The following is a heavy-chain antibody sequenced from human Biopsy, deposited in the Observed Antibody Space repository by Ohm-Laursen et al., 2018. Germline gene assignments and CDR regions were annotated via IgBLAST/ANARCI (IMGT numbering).Heavy chain of an antibody. CDR3: ARDPLNGHKHFDY. V-gene: IGHV1-2*02. Sequence: SSVKVSCKASSYTFTDYSIHWMRQAPGQGLEWLGYINCKTGATNYAQKFQGTVTMTRDTSISTAYLALGSLRSAATAIYYCARDPLNGHKHFDYWGQGSLVTVSS. D-gene: IGHD2-8*01. J-gene: IGHJ4*02. CDR1: SYTFTDYS. CDR2: INCKTGAT.